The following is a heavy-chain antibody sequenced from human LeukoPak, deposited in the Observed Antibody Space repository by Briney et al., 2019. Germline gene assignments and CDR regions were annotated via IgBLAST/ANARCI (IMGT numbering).Heavy chain of an antibody. Sequence: GASVKVSCKASGGTFSSDAISWVRQAPGQGLEWMGGIIPIFGTANYAQKFQGRVTITTDESTSTAYVELSSLRSEDTAVYYCASSSNWNYIMAYWGQGTLVTVSS. CDR2: IIPIFGTA. V-gene: IGHV1-69*05. J-gene: IGHJ4*02. CDR3: ASSSNWNYIMAY. D-gene: IGHD1-7*01. CDR1: GGTFSSDA.